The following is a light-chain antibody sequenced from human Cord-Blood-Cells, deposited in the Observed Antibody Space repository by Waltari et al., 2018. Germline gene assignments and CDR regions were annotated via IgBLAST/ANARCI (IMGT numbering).Light chain of an antibody. J-gene: IGKJ4*01. CDR2: DAS. CDR3: QQYDNLPLT. V-gene: IGKV1-33*01. CDR1: EDISNY. Sequence: DIQMTQSPSSLSASVGDRVTITCQASEDISNYLNWYQQKPGKAPKLLIYDASNLETGVPSRFSGSGSGTDFTFTISSLQPEDIATYYSQQYDNLPLTFGGGTKLKIK.